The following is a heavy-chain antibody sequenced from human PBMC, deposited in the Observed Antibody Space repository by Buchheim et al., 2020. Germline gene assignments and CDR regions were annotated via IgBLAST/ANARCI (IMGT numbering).Heavy chain of an antibody. V-gene: IGHV3-33*01. CDR3: ARGRITMVRGAPNYYFDY. Sequence: QVQLVESGGGVVQPGRSLRLSCAASGFTFSSYGMHWVRQAPGKGLEWVAVIWYDGSNKYYADSVKGRFTISRDNSKNTLYLQMNSLRAEDTAVYYCARGRITMVRGAPNYYFDYWGQGTL. D-gene: IGHD3-10*01. CDR1: GFTFSSYG. CDR2: IWYDGSNK. J-gene: IGHJ4*02.